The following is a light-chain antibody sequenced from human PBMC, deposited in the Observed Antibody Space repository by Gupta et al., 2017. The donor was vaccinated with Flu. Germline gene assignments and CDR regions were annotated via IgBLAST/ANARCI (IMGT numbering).Light chain of an antibody. J-gene: IGKJ1*01. CDR1: QSISSW. Sequence: DIQMTQSPSTLPASVGDRVTITCRASQSISSWLAWYKQKPGKAPKLLIYKASSLESGVPSRFSGSGYGTEFTLTISSRQPDDFATYYCQQYNSYSPWTFGQGTKVEIK. V-gene: IGKV1-5*03. CDR3: QQYNSYSPWT. CDR2: KAS.